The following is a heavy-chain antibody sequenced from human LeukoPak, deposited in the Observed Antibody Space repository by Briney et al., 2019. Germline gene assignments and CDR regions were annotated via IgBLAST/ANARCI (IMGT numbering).Heavy chain of an antibody. V-gene: IGHV3-7*01. D-gene: IGHD3-10*01. CDR1: GFTFSSYW. J-gene: IGHJ6*03. CDR2: IKQDGSEK. Sequence: PGGSLRLSCAASGFTFSSYWMSWVRQAPGRGLEWVANIKQDGSEKYYVDSVKGRFTISRDNAENSLYLQMNSLRADDTAMYYCAREYYFSHIDGWGKGTTVTVSS. CDR3: AREYYFSHIDG.